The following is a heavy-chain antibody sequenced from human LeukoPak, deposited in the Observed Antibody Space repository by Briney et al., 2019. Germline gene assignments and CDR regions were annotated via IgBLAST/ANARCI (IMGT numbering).Heavy chain of an antibody. CDR2: ISYDGSNK. CDR1: GFTFSSYA. Sequence: PGGSLRLSYAASGFTFSSYAMHWVRQAPGKGLEWVAVISYDGSNKYYADSVKGRFTISRDNSKNTLYLQMNSLRAEDTAVYYCARGMGGGFYMDVWGKGTTVTVSS. J-gene: IGHJ6*03. D-gene: IGHD2-15*01. V-gene: IGHV3-30*04. CDR3: ARGMGGGFYMDV.